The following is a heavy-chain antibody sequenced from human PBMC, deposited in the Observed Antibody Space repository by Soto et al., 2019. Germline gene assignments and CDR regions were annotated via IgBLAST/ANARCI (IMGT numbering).Heavy chain of an antibody. CDR1: GFTFSDYY. CDR2: ISSSGSTI. Sequence: VQLVESGGGLVKPGGSLRLSCAASGFTFSDYYMSWIRQAPGKGLEWVSYISSSGSTIYYADSVKGRFTISRDNAKNSLYLQMNSLRAEDTAVYYCARENIVVVVAAWDGNAFDIWGQGTMVTVSS. V-gene: IGHV3-11*01. J-gene: IGHJ3*02. CDR3: ARENIVVVVAAWDGNAFDI. D-gene: IGHD2-15*01.